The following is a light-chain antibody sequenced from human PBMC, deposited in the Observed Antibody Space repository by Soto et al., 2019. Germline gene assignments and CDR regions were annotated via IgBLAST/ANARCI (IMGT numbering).Light chain of an antibody. CDR1: NIGSKS. V-gene: IGLV3-21*04. J-gene: IGLJ3*02. CDR3: QVWDSSSDPWV. Sequence: LTQPPSVSVAPGKTARITCGGNNIGSKSVHWYQQKPGQAPVLVIYYDSDRPSGIPERFSGSNSGNTATLTISRVEAGDEADYYCQVWDSSSDPWVFGGGTKLTVL. CDR2: YDS.